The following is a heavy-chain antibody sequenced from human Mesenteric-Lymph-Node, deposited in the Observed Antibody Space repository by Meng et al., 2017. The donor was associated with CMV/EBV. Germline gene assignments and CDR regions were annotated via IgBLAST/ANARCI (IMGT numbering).Heavy chain of an antibody. CDR2: INTNTGDP. D-gene: IGHD6-13*01. CDR1: GYTFNSYP. Sequence: SCEASGYTFNSYPMNWVRQAPGQGFEWMGWINTNTGDPTYAQGFTGRFVFSLDTSVRTAYLQITSLKAEDTAVYYCARDLYSSSWGSWGQGTLVTVSS. CDR3: ARDLYSSSWGS. J-gene: IGHJ5*02. V-gene: IGHV7-4-1*02.